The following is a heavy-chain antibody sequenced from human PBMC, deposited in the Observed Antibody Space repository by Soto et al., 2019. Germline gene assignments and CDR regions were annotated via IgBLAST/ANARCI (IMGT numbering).Heavy chain of an antibody. V-gene: IGHV3-11*01. CDR1: GFTFSDYY. CDR2: VSSSSSSI. Sequence: QVQLVESGGGLVKPGGSLRLSCAASGFTFSDYYMTWIRQAPGKGLEWVSYVSSSSSSISYADSVKGRFTISRDNAKNYFYRKRNSRRVEDTAVFYWASPGEYSYVTPDNSYNRAVGGKGPTVTVPS. D-gene: IGHD5-18*01. CDR3: ASPGEYSYVTPDNSYNRAV. J-gene: IGHJ6*03.